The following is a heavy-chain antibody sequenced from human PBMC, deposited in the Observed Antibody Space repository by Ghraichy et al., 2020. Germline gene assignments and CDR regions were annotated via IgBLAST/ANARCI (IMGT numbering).Heavy chain of an antibody. V-gene: IGHV3-21*01. Sequence: GESLNISCAGSGFTLSRHSMNWVRQAPGKGLEWVSSISTRSSFIYYADSVKGRLTISRDNAKNSLYLQMNSLRAEDTAVYYCARGDIVVVPAAINYYGLDVWSQGTTVTVSS. CDR2: ISTRSSFI. D-gene: IGHD2-2*01. J-gene: IGHJ6*02. CDR1: GFTLSRHS. CDR3: ARGDIVVVPAAINYYGLDV.